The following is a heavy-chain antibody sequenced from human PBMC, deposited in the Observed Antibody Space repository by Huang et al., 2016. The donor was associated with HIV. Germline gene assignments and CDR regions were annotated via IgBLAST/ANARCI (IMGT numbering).Heavy chain of an antibody. CDR2: VYFCGNT. CDR1: GTSLTRSTFY. V-gene: IGHV4-39*02. D-gene: IGHD2-2*03. Sequence: QLRESGPGLVTPSETLSLTCSASGTSLTRSTFYWGWFRQPPGRGLEWIGSVYFCGNTYYNPARKSRGTIAIDTANKQYSMRLTSVTAADTAVYFCAREVRSVDTDRPDGYYYRGLDVWGQGTTVIVSS. J-gene: IGHJ6*02. CDR3: AREVRSVDTDRPDGYYYRGLDV.